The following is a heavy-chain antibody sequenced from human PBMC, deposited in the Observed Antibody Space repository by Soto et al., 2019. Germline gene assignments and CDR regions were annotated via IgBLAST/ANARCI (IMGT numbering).Heavy chain of an antibody. CDR3: AKERGSTYGFFGGY. CDR1: GFTFTNLA. Sequence: GGSLRLSCAASGFTFTNLAMSWVRQAPGKGLEWVSAISGSGGSTYYADSVKGRFTISRDNSKNTLFLQMSGLRAEDTAVYYCAKERGSTYGFFGGYWGQGTLVTVSS. D-gene: IGHD5-18*01. V-gene: IGHV3-23*01. J-gene: IGHJ4*02. CDR2: ISGSGGST.